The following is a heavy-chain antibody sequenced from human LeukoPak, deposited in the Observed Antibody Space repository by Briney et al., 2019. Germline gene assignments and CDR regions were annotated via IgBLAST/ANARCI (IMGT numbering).Heavy chain of an antibody. CDR2: ISSSSSYL. Sequence: GGSLRLSCAASGFTFSSYSMNWVRRAPGKGLEWVSCISSSSSYLYYADSVKGRFTISRDNARESLYLQMNSLRAEDTAVYYCARGPMVRGAFDYWGQGTLVTVSS. CDR3: ARGPMVRGAFDY. CDR1: GFTFSSYS. J-gene: IGHJ4*02. V-gene: IGHV3-21*01. D-gene: IGHD3-10*01.